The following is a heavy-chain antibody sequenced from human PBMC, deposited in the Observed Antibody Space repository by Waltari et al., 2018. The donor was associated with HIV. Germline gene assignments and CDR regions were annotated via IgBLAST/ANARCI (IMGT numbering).Heavy chain of an antibody. CDR3: ARVRGSSWSIDY. CDR2: ISPILGIA. Sequence: QVQLVQSGAEVKKPGSSVKVSCKASGGPFSSYAIRWVRQAPGQGLEWMGRISPILGIANYAQKFQGRVTITADKSTSTAYMELSSLRSEDTAVYYCARVRGSSWSIDYWGQGTLVTVSS. J-gene: IGHJ4*02. D-gene: IGHD6-13*01. V-gene: IGHV1-69*04. CDR1: GGPFSSYA.